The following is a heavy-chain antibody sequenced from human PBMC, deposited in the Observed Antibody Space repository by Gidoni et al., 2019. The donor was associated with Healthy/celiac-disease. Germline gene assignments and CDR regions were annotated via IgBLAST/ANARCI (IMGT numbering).Heavy chain of an antibody. CDR2: IYFSGST. CDR3: ARRGYSGYDWPNYFDY. CDR1: GGSISSGGFY. Sequence: QVQLQESGPGLVKPSQPLSLTCTVSGGSISSGGFYWSWIRQHPGKGLEWIGYIYFSGSTYYNPSLKSRVTISVDTSKNQFSLKLSSVTAADTAVYYCARRGYSGYDWPNYFDYWGQGTLVTVSS. J-gene: IGHJ4*02. V-gene: IGHV4-31*03. D-gene: IGHD5-12*01.